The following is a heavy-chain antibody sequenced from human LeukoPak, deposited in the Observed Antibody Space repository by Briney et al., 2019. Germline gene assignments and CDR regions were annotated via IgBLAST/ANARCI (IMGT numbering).Heavy chain of an antibody. Sequence: GGSLRLSCAASGFTFSSYSMNWVRQAPGKGLEWVSSISSSSSYIYYADSVKGRFTISRDNAKNSLYLQMNSLRAEDTAVYYCASVDYDFWSGYYSLWSQGTLVTVSS. V-gene: IGHV3-21*01. CDR2: ISSSSSYI. J-gene: IGHJ4*02. D-gene: IGHD3-3*01. CDR3: ASVDYDFWSGYYSL. CDR1: GFTFSSYS.